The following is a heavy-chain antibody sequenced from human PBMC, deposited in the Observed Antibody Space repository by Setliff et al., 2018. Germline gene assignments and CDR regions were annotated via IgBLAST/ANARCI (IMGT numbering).Heavy chain of an antibody. D-gene: IGHD2-2*01. J-gene: IGHJ6*02. V-gene: IGHV4-34*01. CDR1: GESFSNNY. Sequence: SETLSLTCSVYGESFSNNYWSWIRQPPGKGLEWIGESSHSGSTSYSPSLKSRLTMSVDTSKNQFSLQLTSVTAADTAVYYCARARPATIAGVVPGVADFGIDVWGQGTTVTVSS. CDR3: ARARPATIAGVVPGVADFGIDV. CDR2: SSHSGST.